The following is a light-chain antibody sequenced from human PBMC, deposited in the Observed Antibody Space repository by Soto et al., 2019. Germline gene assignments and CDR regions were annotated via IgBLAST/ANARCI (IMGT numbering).Light chain of an antibody. CDR3: ASYTTSAGV. J-gene: IGLJ2*01. V-gene: IGLV2-14*01. Sequence: QSALTQPASVSGSPGQSITISCTGTSSDVGDYDYVSWYQQHPGKDPKLLIYDVRIRPSGVSYRFSGSKSGNTASLTISGLQAADEADYYCASYTTSAGVFGGGTKVTVL. CDR2: DVR. CDR1: SSDVGDYDY.